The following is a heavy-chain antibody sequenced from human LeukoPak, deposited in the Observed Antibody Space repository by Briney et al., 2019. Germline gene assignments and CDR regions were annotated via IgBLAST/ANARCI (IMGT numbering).Heavy chain of an antibody. CDR3: ARRQGTTLNFDY. Sequence: ASVKVSCTASGYTFSSYGFSWVRQAPGQGLEWMGWINAYNGNTNYAQSLQGRVTMTTDTSTSTAYMELRSLRSDDTAVYYCARRQGTTLNFDYWGQGTLVTVSS. CDR2: INAYNGNT. D-gene: IGHD1-1*01. V-gene: IGHV1-18*01. J-gene: IGHJ4*02. CDR1: GYTFSSYG.